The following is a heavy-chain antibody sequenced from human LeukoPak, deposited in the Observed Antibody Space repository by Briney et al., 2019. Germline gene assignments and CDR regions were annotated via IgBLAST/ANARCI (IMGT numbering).Heavy chain of an antibody. V-gene: IGHV4-31*03. CDR1: GGSISSGGYY. D-gene: IGHD5-12*01. CDR3: ARGEYSGYVDY. CDR2: IYYSGST. Sequence: PSETLSLTCTVSGGSISSGGYYWSWIRQHPGKGLEWIGYIYYSGSTYYNPSLKSRVAISVDTSKNQFSLKLSSVTAADTAVYYCARGEYSGYVDYWGQGTLVTVSS. J-gene: IGHJ4*02.